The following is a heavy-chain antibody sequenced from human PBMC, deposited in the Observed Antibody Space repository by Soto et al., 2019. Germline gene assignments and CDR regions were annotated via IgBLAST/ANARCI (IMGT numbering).Heavy chain of an antibody. CDR2: IRQDVSEK. CDR3: ERDNIAEI. D-gene: IGHD6-13*01. Sequence: GGSLRLSCSASGLTFSSYWFSWVRQAPGKGLEWVANIRQDVSEKFYIDSVKCRFTVSRDNYKNALYLQMNSLRAEDTAVYYCERDNIAEIWGRGTLVTVSS. CDR1: GLTFSSYW. V-gene: IGHV3-7*01. J-gene: IGHJ4*02.